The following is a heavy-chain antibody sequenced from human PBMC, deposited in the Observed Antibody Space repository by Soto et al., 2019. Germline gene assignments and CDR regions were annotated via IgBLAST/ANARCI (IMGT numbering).Heavy chain of an antibody. J-gene: IGHJ3*01. V-gene: IGHV3-23*01. D-gene: IGHD3-16*02. Sequence: PSETLSLTCFVSGGSVTSYHWSWVRQAPGKGLEWVSYISDSGDRTYYADSVKGRFTISRDRSKNTVSLQMDSLRAEDTAVYYCAKDRGIIVKAGDAFDVWGQGTKVTVSS. CDR3: AKDRGIIVKAGDAFDV. CDR1: GGSVTSYH. CDR2: ISDSGDRT.